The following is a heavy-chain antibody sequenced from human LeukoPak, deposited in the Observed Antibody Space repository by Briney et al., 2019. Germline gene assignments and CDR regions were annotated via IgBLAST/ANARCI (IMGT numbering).Heavy chain of an antibody. D-gene: IGHD1-26*01. Sequence: SETLSLTCTVSGGSFSSYYWSWIRRPAGKGLEWIGRIYTSGSTNYNPSLKSRVTMSVDTSKNQCSLKLSSVTAADTAVYYCARDRLGATEFFDYWGQGTLVTVSS. CDR3: ARDRLGATEFFDY. V-gene: IGHV4-4*07. J-gene: IGHJ4*02. CDR2: IYTSGST. CDR1: GGSFSSYY.